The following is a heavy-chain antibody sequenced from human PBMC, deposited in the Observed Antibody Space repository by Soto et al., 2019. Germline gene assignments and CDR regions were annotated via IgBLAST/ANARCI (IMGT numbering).Heavy chain of an antibody. V-gene: IGHV1-24*01. CDR3: AVNVVVVAATLGDGFAI. D-gene: IGHD2-15*01. CDR1: GYTLTELS. J-gene: IGHJ3*02. Sequence: VKVSCKVSGYTLTELSIHWVRQAPGKGLEWMGGFDPEDGETIYAQKFQGRVTMTEDTSTDTAYMELSSLRSEDTAVYYCAVNVVVVAATLGDGFAIWAQGKIVTVSS. CDR2: FDPEDGET.